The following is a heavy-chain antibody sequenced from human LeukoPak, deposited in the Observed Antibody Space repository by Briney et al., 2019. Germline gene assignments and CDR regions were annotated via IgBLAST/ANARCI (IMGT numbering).Heavy chain of an antibody. D-gene: IGHD3-22*01. J-gene: IGHJ3*02. CDR2: IYYSGST. CDR3: ARHDRDDSSGYYYFSAFDI. CDR1: GGSISSYY. V-gene: IGHV4-59*08. Sequence: SETLSLTCTVSGGSISSYYWSWIRQPPGKGLEWIGYIYYSGSTNYNPSLKSRVTISVDTSKNQFSLKLSSVTAADTAVYYCARHDRDDSSGYYYFSAFDIWGQGTMVTVSS.